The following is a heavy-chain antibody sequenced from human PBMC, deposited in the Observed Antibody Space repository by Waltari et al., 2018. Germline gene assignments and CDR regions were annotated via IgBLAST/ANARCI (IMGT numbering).Heavy chain of an antibody. CDR1: GFTFSSYE. J-gene: IGHJ4*02. D-gene: IGHD6-19*01. Sequence: EVQLVESGGGLVQPGGSLRLSCAASGFTFSSYEMNWVRQAPGKGLEWVSYISSSVSTVYYADPGKGRFTISRDNAKNSLYLQMNSLRAEDTAVYYCARGDKWLEYYFDYWGQGTLVTVSS. CDR3: ARGDKWLEYYFDY. CDR2: ISSSVSTV. V-gene: IGHV3-48*03.